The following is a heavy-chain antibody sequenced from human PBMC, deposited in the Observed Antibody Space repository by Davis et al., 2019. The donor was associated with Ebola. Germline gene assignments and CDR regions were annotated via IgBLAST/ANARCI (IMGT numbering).Heavy chain of an antibody. D-gene: IGHD3-22*01. CDR3: AREADYYDSSGYSHYFDY. Sequence: PGGSLRLSCAASGFTLSRYTMNWVRQAPGKGLEWVSSISSSSSYIYYADSVKGRFTISRDNAKNSLYLQMNSLRAEDTAVYYCAREADYYDSSGYSHYFDYWGQGTLVTVSS. V-gene: IGHV3-21*01. CDR2: ISSSSSYI. J-gene: IGHJ4*02. CDR1: GFTLSRYT.